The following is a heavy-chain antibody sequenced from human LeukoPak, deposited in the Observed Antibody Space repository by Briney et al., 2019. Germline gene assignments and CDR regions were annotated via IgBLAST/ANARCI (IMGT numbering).Heavy chain of an antibody. CDR2: IYYSGST. Sequence: SETLSLTCTVSGGSISSYYWSWIRQPPGKGLEWIGYIYYSGSTNYNPSLKSRVTISVDTSKNQFSLKLRSVTAADTAVYYCARETTLITILPHWFDPWGQGTLVTVSS. CDR1: GGSISSYY. J-gene: IGHJ5*02. D-gene: IGHD3-3*01. CDR3: ARETTLITILPHWFDP. V-gene: IGHV4-59*01.